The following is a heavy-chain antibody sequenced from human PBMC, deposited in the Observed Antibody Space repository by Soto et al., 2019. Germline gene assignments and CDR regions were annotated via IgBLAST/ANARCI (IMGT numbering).Heavy chain of an antibody. J-gene: IGHJ3*01. D-gene: IGHD4-17*01. CDR1: GFTFSTSW. CDR2: MKGDGSKE. CDR3: ARVLNYGVSTVYDDVFDP. V-gene: IGHV3-7*01. Sequence: VQLVESGGGLVQPGGSLRLSCLASGFTFSTSWMTWVRQAPGKGLEWVANMKGDGSKENYVDSVKGRFTISRDIAKNSLFLQMNSLRDEDTALYYCARVLNYGVSTVYDDVFDPWGQGTMVNVSP.